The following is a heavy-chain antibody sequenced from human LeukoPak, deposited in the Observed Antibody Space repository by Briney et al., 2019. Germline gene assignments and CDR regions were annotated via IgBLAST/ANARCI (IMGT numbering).Heavy chain of an antibody. Sequence: ASVKVSCKASGYIFTSFYMHWVRQAPGQGLECMGIITHSGGNAGYAQTFQGRVTMTRDTSTSKVYMELSSLRYEDTAVYYCAKEVAGSGSYWGQGTLVTVSS. CDR3: AKEVAGSGSY. V-gene: IGHV1-46*01. CDR2: ITHSGGNA. D-gene: IGHD6-19*01. J-gene: IGHJ4*02. CDR1: GYIFTSFY.